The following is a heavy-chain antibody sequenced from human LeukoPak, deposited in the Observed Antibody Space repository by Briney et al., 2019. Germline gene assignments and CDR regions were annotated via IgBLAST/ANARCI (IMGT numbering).Heavy chain of an antibody. CDR3: ARDRLRFLEWLPNWLDP. CDR2: ISSSSSYI. CDR1: GFTFSSYS. Sequence: GGSLRLSCAASGFTFSSYSMNWVRQAPGKGLEWVSSISSSSSYIYYADSVKGRFTISRDNAKNSLYLQMNSLRAEDTAVYYCARDRLRFLEWLPNWLDPWGQGTLVTVSS. J-gene: IGHJ5*02. V-gene: IGHV3-21*01. D-gene: IGHD3-3*01.